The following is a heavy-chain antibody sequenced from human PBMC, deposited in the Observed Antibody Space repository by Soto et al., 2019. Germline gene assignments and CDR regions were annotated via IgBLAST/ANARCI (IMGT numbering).Heavy chain of an antibody. CDR2: IIPIFGTA. Sequence: QVQLVQSGAEVKKPGSSVKVSCKASGGTFSSYAISWVRQAPGQGLEWMGGIIPIFGTANYAQKFQGRVTITADESTSTAYMELGSLRSEDTAVYYCARDFYDILTGYMYYFDYWGQGTLVTVSS. CDR3: ARDFYDILTGYMYYFDY. V-gene: IGHV1-69*01. J-gene: IGHJ4*02. D-gene: IGHD3-9*01. CDR1: GGTFSSYA.